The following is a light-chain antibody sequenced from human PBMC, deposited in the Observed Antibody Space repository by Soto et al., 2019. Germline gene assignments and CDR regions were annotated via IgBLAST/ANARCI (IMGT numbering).Light chain of an antibody. CDR3: QQANSLSLT. Sequence: DIQMTQAPSSVSASVGDRVTITCRASQVISSWLAWYQQKPGKAPKLLIYAASILQSGVPPRFSGSGSGTDFTLTIISLQPEDFATYYCQQANSLSLTFGGGTKVEIK. J-gene: IGKJ4*01. CDR1: QVISSW. CDR2: AAS. V-gene: IGKV1-12*01.